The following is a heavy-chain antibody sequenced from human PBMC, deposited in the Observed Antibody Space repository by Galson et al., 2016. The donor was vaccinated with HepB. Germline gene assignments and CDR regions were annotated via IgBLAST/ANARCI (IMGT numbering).Heavy chain of an antibody. V-gene: IGHV5-10-1*01. CDR2: IDPTDSNT. CDR3: ARAYNWDDEDSGLDV. CDR1: GYSFTSYW. Sequence: QSGAEVKKPGESLRLSCKASGYSFTSYWIHWVRQMPGKGLAWMGAIDPTDSNTNYSPSFQGHVTFSADKSVNTAYLQWSNLKASDTATYYCARAYNWDDEDSGLDVWGQGTSVTVSS. D-gene: IGHD1-1*01. J-gene: IGHJ6*02.